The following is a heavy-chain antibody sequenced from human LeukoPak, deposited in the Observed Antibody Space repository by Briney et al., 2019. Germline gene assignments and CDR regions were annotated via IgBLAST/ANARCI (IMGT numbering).Heavy chain of an antibody. D-gene: IGHD5-18*01. Sequence: GTLRLSCAASGFTFSSYDMHWVRQDTGKGLEWVSAIGTIGDTYYTGSVKGRFTISRENAKNSLYLQMNSLRAEDTAVYYCAREGYSYGLDAFDIWGQGTMVTVSS. CDR1: GFTFSSYD. CDR2: IGTIGDT. CDR3: AREGYSYGLDAFDI. J-gene: IGHJ3*02. V-gene: IGHV3-13*01.